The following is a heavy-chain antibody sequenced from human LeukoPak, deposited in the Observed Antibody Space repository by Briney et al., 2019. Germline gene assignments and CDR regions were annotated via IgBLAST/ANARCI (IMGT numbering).Heavy chain of an antibody. J-gene: IGHJ3*02. V-gene: IGHV4-34*01. CDR2: INHSGST. D-gene: IGHD6-19*01. CDR3: ARAQGIAVAVRAFDI. CDR1: GGSFSGYY. Sequence: PSETLSLTCAVYGGSFSGYYWSWLRQPPGKGLEWIGEINHSGSTNYNPSLKSRVTISVDTSKNQFSLKLSSVTAADTAVYYCARAQGIAVAVRAFDIWGQGTMVTVSS.